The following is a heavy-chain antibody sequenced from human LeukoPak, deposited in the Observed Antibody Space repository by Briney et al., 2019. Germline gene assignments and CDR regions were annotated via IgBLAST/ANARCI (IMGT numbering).Heavy chain of an antibody. CDR2: TSDDGRTE. CDR3: TKEGATGSRYNFDY. Sequence: GGSLRLSCAASGFTSSSHGVHWVRQAPGKGLEWVAVTSDDGRTEYYADSVKGRFTISRDNSKNTVSLQMNSLRDDDTAVFYCTKEGATGSRYNFDYWGQGTLVTVSS. J-gene: IGHJ4*02. CDR1: GFTSSSHG. V-gene: IGHV3-30*18. D-gene: IGHD2-15*01.